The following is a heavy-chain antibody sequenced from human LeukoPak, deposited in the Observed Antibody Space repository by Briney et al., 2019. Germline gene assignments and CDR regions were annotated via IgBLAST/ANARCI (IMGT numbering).Heavy chain of an antibody. V-gene: IGHV1-58*01. CDR3: AAATRYYSGVHFDY. D-gene: IGHD2/OR15-2a*01. J-gene: IGHJ4*02. CDR1: GFTFTSSA. Sequence: SVKVSCKASGFTFTSSAVQWVRQARGQRLEWIGWIVVGSGNTNYAQKFQERVTITRDMSTSTAYMELSSLRSEDTAVYYCAAATRYYSGVHFDYWGQGTLVTVSS. CDR2: IVVGSGNT.